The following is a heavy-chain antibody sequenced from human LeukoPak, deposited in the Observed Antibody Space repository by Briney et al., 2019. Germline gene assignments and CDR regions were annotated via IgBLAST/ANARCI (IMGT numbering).Heavy chain of an antibody. Sequence: GGSLRLSCEASGFTFSSYWMGRVRQAPGKRLEWVANMNINGSEKYYADSAKGRFTISRDNARNSVYLQMNSLRVEDTAVYYCARDPVEWELLLDYWGQGTLVTVSS. V-gene: IGHV3-7*01. CDR2: MNINGSEK. D-gene: IGHD1-26*01. J-gene: IGHJ4*02. CDR1: GFTFSSYW. CDR3: ARDPVEWELLLDY.